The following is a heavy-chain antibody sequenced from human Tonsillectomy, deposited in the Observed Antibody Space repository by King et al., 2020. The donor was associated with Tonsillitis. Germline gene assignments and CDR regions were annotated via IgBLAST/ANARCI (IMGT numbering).Heavy chain of an antibody. CDR2: IYYSGST. CDR1: GGSINNGGYY. V-gene: IGHV4-31*11. D-gene: IGHD4-23*01. J-gene: IGHJ3*02. CDR3: ARDPSYYGGAFDI. Sequence: QLQESGPVLVKPSQTLSLTCAVSGGSINNGGYYWSWIRQHPGKGLEWVGHIYYSGSTYYNPSLKSRLGISLDTSKNQFSLNLKSLTAADTAVYYCARDPSYYGGAFDIWGQGTMVIVSS.